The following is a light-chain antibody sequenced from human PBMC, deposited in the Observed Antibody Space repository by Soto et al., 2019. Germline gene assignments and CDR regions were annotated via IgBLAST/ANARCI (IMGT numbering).Light chain of an antibody. J-gene: IGLJ2*01. CDR1: SSDVGGYDF. Sequence: QSALTQPRSVSGSPGQSVTISCTGTSSDVGGYDFVSWYQQHPGKAPKLMISDVSKRPSGVPDRFSGSKSGNTASLNISGLQAEDEADYFCFLLAGELALFGGGTKLTVL. CDR2: DVS. CDR3: FLLAGELAL. V-gene: IGLV2-11*01.